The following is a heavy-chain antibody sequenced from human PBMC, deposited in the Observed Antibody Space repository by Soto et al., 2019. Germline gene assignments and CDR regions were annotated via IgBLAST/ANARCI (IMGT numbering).Heavy chain of an antibody. Sequence: GASVKVSFKASGYTFTSYYMHWVRQAPGQGLEWMGIINPSGGSTNYAQKFQGRVTMTRDTSTSTVYMELSSLRSEDTAVYYCAREPDSSSSGGIFGYWGQGTLVTVSS. CDR1: GYTFTSYY. CDR3: AREPDSSSSGGIFGY. CDR2: INPSGGST. D-gene: IGHD6-6*01. J-gene: IGHJ4*02. V-gene: IGHV1-46*01.